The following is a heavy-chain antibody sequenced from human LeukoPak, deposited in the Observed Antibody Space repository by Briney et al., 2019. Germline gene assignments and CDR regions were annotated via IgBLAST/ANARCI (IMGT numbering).Heavy chain of an antibody. D-gene: IGHD2-2*02. V-gene: IGHV3-30*03. CDR3: ARDRGYTILDY. Sequence: SLRLSCAASGFTFSSYEMNWVRQAPGKGLEWVAVISYDGSNKYYADSVKGRFTISRDNAENTLYLQMNSLRAEDMAVYYCARDRGYTILDYWGQGTLATVSS. CDR1: GFTFSSYE. CDR2: ISYDGSNK. J-gene: IGHJ4*02.